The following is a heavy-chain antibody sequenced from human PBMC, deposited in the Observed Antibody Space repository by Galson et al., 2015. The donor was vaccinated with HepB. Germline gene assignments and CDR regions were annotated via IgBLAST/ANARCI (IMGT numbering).Heavy chain of an antibody. D-gene: IGHD3-22*01. V-gene: IGHV1-18*04. J-gene: IGHJ4*02. CDR1: GYTFTSYG. CDR3: ARFCLLSCWPRPQEPNLDSSGYYAIDY. CDR2: ISAYNGNT. Sequence: SVKVSCKASGYTFTSYGISWVRQAPGQGLEWMGWISAYNGNTNYAQKLQGRVTMTTDTSTSTAYMELRSLRSDDTAVYYCARFCLLSCWPRPQEPNLDSSGYYAIDYWGQGTLVTVSS.